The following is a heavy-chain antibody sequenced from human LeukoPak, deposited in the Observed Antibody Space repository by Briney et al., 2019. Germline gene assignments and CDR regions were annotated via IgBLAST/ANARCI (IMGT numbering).Heavy chain of an antibody. Sequence: SETLSFTCTVSGGSISSGGYYWSWIRQHPGKGLEWIGYIYYSGSTYYNPSLKSRVTISVDTSKNQFSLKLSSVTAADTAVYYCARSKYQLLSQYNWFDPWGQGTLVTVSS. CDR3: ARSKYQLLSQYNWFDP. D-gene: IGHD2-2*01. CDR1: GGSISSGGYY. V-gene: IGHV4-31*03. CDR2: IYYSGST. J-gene: IGHJ5*02.